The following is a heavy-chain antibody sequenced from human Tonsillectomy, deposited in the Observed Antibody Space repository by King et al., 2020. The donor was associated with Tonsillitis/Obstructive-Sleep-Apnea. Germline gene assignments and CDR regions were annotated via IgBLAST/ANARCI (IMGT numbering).Heavy chain of an antibody. CDR2: INPNSGGT. Sequence: EQLVQSGAEVREPGASVRISCKTSGYTFIGYYLHWVRQAPGQGLEWMGWINPNSGGTNYAQNFQGRVAMTRDTSTTTVYLELTSLRSDDTAVYYCARIGSGAAFDPWGQGTLVTVSS. CDR3: ARIGSGAAFDP. J-gene: IGHJ5*02. CDR1: GYTFIGYY. D-gene: IGHD1-26*01. V-gene: IGHV1-2*02.